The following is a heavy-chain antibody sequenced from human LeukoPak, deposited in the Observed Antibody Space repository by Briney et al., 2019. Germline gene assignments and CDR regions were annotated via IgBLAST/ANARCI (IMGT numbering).Heavy chain of an antibody. V-gene: IGHV1-8*03. Sequence: GASVKVSCKASGYTFTSYDINWVRQATGQGLEWMGWMNPNSGNTGYALKFQGRVTIARNTSISTAYMELSSLRSEDTAVYYCARGRLSYCSGGSCYYGNDYWGQGTLVTVSS. CDR2: MNPNSGNT. D-gene: IGHD2-15*01. CDR1: GYTFTSYD. J-gene: IGHJ4*02. CDR3: ARGRLSYCSGGSCYYGNDY.